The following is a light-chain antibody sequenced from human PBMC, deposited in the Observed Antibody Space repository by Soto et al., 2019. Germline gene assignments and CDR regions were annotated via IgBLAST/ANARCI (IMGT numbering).Light chain of an antibody. CDR2: DAS. CDR3: QQRGNWPPTVT. J-gene: IGKJ5*01. V-gene: IGKV3-11*01. CDR1: QSVNTY. Sequence: EIVLTQSPATLSLSPGERATLSCRASQSVNTYLAWYQQQPGQAPRLLIYDASNRATGIPARFSGSGSGTDFTLTISSLDPEDFAVYYCQQRGNWPPTVTFGQGTRLEI.